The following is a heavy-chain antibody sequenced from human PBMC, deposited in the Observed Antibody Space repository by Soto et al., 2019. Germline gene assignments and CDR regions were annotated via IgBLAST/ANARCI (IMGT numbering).Heavy chain of an antibody. CDR1: GFTVLRDS. Sequence: RLSSAASGFTVLRDSISWVRHARGDVLEWDSVIYAADSTYYADSVKGRFTISRDNSKNIVYLQMDSLRAEDTAVYYCARKSGNQQFYDYYGGQSIRGT. CDR3: ARKSGNQQFYDYY. CDR2: IYAADST. J-gene: IGHJ1*01. V-gene: IGHV3-53*01. D-gene: IGHD5-12*01.